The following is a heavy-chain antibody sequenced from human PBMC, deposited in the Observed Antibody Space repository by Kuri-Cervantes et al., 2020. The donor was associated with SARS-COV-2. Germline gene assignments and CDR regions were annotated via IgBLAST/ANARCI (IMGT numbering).Heavy chain of an antibody. Sequence: LRLSCTVSGGSISSGGYYWSWIRQHPGKGLEWIGCIYYSGSTYYNPSLKSRVTISVDTSKNQFSLKLSSVTAADTAVYYCARVGVVPAAINYGMDVWGQGTTVTVSS. CDR3: ARVGVVPAAINYGMDV. V-gene: IGHV4-31*03. CDR2: IYYSGST. D-gene: IGHD2-2*01. CDR1: GGSISSGGYY. J-gene: IGHJ6*02.